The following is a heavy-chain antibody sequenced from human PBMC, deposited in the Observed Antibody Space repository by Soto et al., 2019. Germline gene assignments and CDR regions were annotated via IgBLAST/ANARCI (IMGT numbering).Heavy chain of an antibody. CDR1: GFSLSTSGVG. CDR2: IYWNDDK. CDR3: AHVLWFGEKPHINWFDP. Sequence: QITLKESGPTLVTPTQTLTLTCTFSGFSLSTSGVGVGWIRQPPGKALEWLALIYWNDDKRYRPSLKSRITITNDASKYQLVLTMTNMDPVDTATYYCAHVLWFGEKPHINWFDPWGQGTLVTVSA. J-gene: IGHJ5*02. D-gene: IGHD3-10*01. V-gene: IGHV2-5*01.